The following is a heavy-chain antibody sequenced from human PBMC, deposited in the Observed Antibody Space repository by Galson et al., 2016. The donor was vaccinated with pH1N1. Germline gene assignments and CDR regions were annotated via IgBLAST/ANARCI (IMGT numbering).Heavy chain of an antibody. CDR2: INQDGSRK. CDR1: GFIFSDYW. CDR3: ATEDYYNSLY. Sequence: SLRLSCAASGFIFSDYWMSWVRQAPGKGLEWVAKINQDGSRKYYVDSMKGRCTISRDNAENSLSLQMNSLRVEDTALYYCATEDYYNSLYWGQGTLVTVSS. V-gene: IGHV3-7*01. J-gene: IGHJ4*02. D-gene: IGHD1-26*01.